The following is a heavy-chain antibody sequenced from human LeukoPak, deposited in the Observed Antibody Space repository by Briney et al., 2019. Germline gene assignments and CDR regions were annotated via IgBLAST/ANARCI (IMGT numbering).Heavy chain of an antibody. V-gene: IGHV3-23*01. CDR2: ISGSGGST. Sequence: PGGTLRLSCAASGFTFSSYGMSWVRQAPGKGLEWVSAISGSGGSTYYADSVKGRFTISRDNSKNTLYLQMNSLRAEDTAVYYCAKDGGGYSSTSGYWYFDLWGRGTLVTVSS. J-gene: IGHJ2*01. CDR1: GFTFSSYG. D-gene: IGHD6-13*01. CDR3: AKDGGGYSSTSGYWYFDL.